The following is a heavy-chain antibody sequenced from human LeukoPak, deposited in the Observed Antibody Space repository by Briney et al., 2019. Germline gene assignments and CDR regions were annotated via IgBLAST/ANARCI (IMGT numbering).Heavy chain of an antibody. CDR1: GDSISSGSYY. V-gene: IGHV4-61*02. Sequence: SQTLSLTCAVSGDSISSGSYYWSWIRQPAGKGLEWIGRISPSGNTNYNPSLKSRVTISVDMSKNQFSLNLNSVTAADTAVYYCARVFSVAGTFDYWGQGTLVTVSS. D-gene: IGHD6-19*01. J-gene: IGHJ4*02. CDR3: ARVFSVAGTFDY. CDR2: ISPSGNT.